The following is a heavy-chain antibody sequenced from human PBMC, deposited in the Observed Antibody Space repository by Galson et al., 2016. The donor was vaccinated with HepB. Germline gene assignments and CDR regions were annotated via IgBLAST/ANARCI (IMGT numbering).Heavy chain of an antibody. CDR3: VRGDVVVVPAEYNWFDP. V-gene: IGHV1-2*06. CDR2: INSNSGEA. CDR1: GYTYTDYY. J-gene: IGHJ5*02. D-gene: IGHD2-2*01. Sequence: SVKVSCKASGYTYTDYYVHWVRQAPGLGLEWMGRINSNSGEANYAQRFQGRFTMTRDTSISTTYMEMSRLRSDDTAIYYCVRGDVVVVPAEYNWFDPWGQGTLVTVPS.